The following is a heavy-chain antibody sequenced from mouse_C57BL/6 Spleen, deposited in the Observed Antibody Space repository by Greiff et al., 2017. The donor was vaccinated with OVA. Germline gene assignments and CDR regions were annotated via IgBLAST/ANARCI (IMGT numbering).Heavy chain of an antibody. D-gene: IGHD2-4*01. Sequence: VKLMESGPGLVAPSQSLSITCTVSGFSLTSYGVHWVRQPPGKGLEWLVVIWSDGSTTYNSALKSRLSISKDNSKSQVFLKMNSLQTDDTAMYYCARGGLRGYAMDYWGQGTSVTVSS. J-gene: IGHJ4*01. CDR2: IWSDGST. V-gene: IGHV2-6*03. CDR1: GFSLTSYG. CDR3: ARGGLRGYAMDY.